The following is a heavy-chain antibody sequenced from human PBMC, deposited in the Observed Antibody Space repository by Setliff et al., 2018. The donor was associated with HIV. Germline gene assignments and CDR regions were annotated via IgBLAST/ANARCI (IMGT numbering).Heavy chain of an antibody. V-gene: IGHV3-30*02. CDR3: AKDVCSGAYCYAYYYYGMDV. Sequence: GGSLRLSCAASVFTFNNYGMNWARQAPGKGLEWVAFIRYDGSQKYYVDSVKGRFTISRDNSKNTLYLQMNSLRVEDTAVYYCAKDVCSGAYCYAYYYYGMDVWGQGTMVTVSS. J-gene: IGHJ6*02. CDR1: VFTFNNYG. D-gene: IGHD2-15*01. CDR2: IRYDGSQK.